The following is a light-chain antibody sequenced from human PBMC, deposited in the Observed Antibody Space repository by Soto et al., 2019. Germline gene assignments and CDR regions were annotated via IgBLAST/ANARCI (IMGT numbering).Light chain of an antibody. CDR3: SSYTSNSTRV. V-gene: IGLV2-14*01. CDR2: EVS. J-gene: IGLJ1*01. CDR1: SSDVGGYNY. Sequence: QSALTQPPSVSGSPGQSITISCTGTSSDVGGYNYVSWYQQHPGKAPKLMIYEVSNRPSGVSNRFSGSKSGNTASLTISGLQAEDEADYYCSSYTSNSTRVFGTGTQLTVL.